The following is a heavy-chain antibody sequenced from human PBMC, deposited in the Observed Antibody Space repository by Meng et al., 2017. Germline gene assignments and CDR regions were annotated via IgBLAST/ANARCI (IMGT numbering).Heavy chain of an antibody. CDR2: LEPNSGGT. CDR1: GYTFCGYY. V-gene: IGHV1-2*06. J-gene: IGHJ5*01. Sequence: LVQSRGEVKKVGGSVSAYCKAPGYTFCGYYMHWQRQAPGQGLEWVGRLEPNSGGTNYATTFQGRVTMTRYTSIRPAYMAMRRLRSDDTAVHFSATYLGYNDSWGQGTLVTVSS. D-gene: IGHD5-24*01. CDR3: ATYLGYNDS.